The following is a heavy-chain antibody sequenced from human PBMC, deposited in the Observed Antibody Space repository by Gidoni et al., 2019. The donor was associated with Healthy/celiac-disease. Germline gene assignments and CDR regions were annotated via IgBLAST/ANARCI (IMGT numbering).Heavy chain of an antibody. D-gene: IGHD6-13*01. Sequence: QVQLVQSGAAVKKPGASVKVFCKASGYTFTGYYMHWVRQAPGQGLEWMGWINPNSGGTNYAQKFQGRVTMTRETSISTAYMELSRLRSDDTAVYYCARIAAAGTFSDFDYWGQGTLVTVSS. CDR1: GYTFTGYY. V-gene: IGHV1-2*02. CDR2: INPNSGGT. CDR3: ARIAAAGTFSDFDY. J-gene: IGHJ4*02.